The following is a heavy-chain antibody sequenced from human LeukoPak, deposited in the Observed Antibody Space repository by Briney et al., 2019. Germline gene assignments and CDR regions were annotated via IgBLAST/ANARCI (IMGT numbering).Heavy chain of an antibody. CDR1: GYTFTGYY. D-gene: IGHD3-16*02. CDR3: AREAYYDYVWGSYRYRYFDY. CDR2: INSNSGGT. V-gene: IGHV1-2*02. J-gene: IGHJ4*02. Sequence: ASVKVSCKASGYTFTGYYMHWVRQAPGQGLEWMGWINSNSGGTNYAQKFQGRVTMTRDTSISTAYMELSRLRSADTAVYYCAREAYYDYVWGSYRYRYFDYWGQGTLVTVSS.